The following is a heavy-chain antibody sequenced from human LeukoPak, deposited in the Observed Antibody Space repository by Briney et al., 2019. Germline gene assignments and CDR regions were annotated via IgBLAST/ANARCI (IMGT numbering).Heavy chain of an antibody. CDR3: ARRRTQIDYYDSSGYYAFDI. CDR2: INHSGST. D-gene: IGHD3-22*01. Sequence: PPETLSLTCAVYGGSFSGYYWSWIRQPPGKGLEWIGEINHSGSTNYNPSLKSRVTISVDTSKNQFSLKLSSVTAADTAVYYCARRRTQIDYYDSSGYYAFDIWGQGTMVTVSS. J-gene: IGHJ3*02. CDR1: GGSFSGYY. V-gene: IGHV4-34*01.